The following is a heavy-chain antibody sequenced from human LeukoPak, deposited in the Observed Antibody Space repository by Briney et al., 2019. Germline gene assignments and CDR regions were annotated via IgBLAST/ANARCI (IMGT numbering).Heavy chain of an antibody. Sequence: GGSLRLSCAASGFTVSSNYMSWVRQAPGKGLEWVSVIYSGGNTYYADSVKGRFTISRDNSKNTLYLQRNSLRAEDTAVYYCARAPGYSYGYYYYYYMDVWGKGTKVTVSS. CDR1: GFTVSSNY. V-gene: IGHV3-53*01. CDR2: IYSGGNT. J-gene: IGHJ6*03. CDR3: ARAPGYSYGYYYYYYMDV. D-gene: IGHD5-18*01.